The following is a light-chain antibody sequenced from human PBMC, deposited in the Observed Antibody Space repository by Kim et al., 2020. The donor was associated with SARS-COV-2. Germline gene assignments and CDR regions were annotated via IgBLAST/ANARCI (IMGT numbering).Light chain of an antibody. CDR2: DVS. J-gene: IGLJ1*01. CDR1: SSDVGGYNY. Sequence: GQSITVSCTGTSSDVGGYNYVSWYQQHPGKAPKLMIYDVSNRPSGVSNRFSGSKSGNTASLTISGLQAEDEADYYCSSYTSSSTLVFGTGTKVTVL. CDR3: SSYTSSSTLV. V-gene: IGLV2-14*03.